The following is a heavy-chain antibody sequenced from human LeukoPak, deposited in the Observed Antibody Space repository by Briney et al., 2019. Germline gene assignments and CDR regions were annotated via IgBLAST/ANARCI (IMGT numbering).Heavy chain of an antibody. CDR1: GFTFSSYS. CDR2: ISSSSSYI. CDR3: ARDIYGDHGSWFDP. D-gene: IGHD4-17*01. V-gene: IGHV3-21*01. J-gene: IGHJ5*02. Sequence: GGSLRLFCAASGFTFSSYSTNWVRRAPGKGLEWVSSISSSSSYIYYADSVKGRFTISRDNAKNSLYLQMNSLRAEDTAVYYCARDIYGDHGSWFDPWGQGTLVTVSS.